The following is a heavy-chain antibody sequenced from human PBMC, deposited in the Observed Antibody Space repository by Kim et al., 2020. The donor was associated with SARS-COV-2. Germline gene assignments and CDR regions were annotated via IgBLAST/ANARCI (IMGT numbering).Heavy chain of an antibody. Sequence: SSSYIYYADSVKGRFTISRDNAKNSLYLQMNSLRAEDTAVYYYVLQLWSAYWGQGTLVTVSS. V-gene: IGHV3-21*01. J-gene: IGHJ4*02. D-gene: IGHD5-18*01. CDR2: SSSYI. CDR3: VLQLWSAY.